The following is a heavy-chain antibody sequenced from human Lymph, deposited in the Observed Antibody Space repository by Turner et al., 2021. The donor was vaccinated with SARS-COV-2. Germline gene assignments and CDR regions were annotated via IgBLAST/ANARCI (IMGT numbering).Heavy chain of an antibody. CDR3: ARQTVNNWVDP. J-gene: IGHJ5*02. D-gene: IGHD2-21*02. CDR1: GGSMNNNY. V-gene: IGHV4-59*01. CDR2: IFYRGST. Sequence: QVHLQESGPRLVKPWETLSLACTVSGGSMNNNYWSWIRQTPGKRWEWIGFIFYRGSTNYNPFPKSRVIISVDTSENQFSLKMTSVTAADTAIYYCARQTVNNWVDPWGQGTLVTVSS.